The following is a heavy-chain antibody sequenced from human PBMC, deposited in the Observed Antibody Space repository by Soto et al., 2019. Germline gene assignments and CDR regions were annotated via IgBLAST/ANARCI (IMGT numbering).Heavy chain of an antibody. CDR1: GGTFSSDA. Sequence: QVQLVQSGAEVKKPGSSVKVSCKASGGTFSSDAISWVRHAPGHWLEWMGGIIPIFGTANYAQKFQGRVTITADESTSTAYMELSSLRSEDTAVYYCAIDLYSGRYSPNPNYYYYGMDVWGQGTTVTVSS. CDR2: IIPIFGTA. J-gene: IGHJ6*02. D-gene: IGHD1-26*01. V-gene: IGHV1-69*01. CDR3: AIDLYSGRYSPNPNYYYYGMDV.